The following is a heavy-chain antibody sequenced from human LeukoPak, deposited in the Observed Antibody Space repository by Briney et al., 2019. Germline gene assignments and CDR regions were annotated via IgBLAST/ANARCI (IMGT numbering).Heavy chain of an antibody. CDR2: ISSSSSYI. J-gene: IGHJ4*02. D-gene: IGHD5-18*01. V-gene: IGHV3-21*01. Sequence: PGGSLRLSCAASGFTFSSYSMNWVRQAPGKGLEWVSSISSSSSYIYYADSVKGRFTISRDNAKNSLYLQMNSLRAEDTAVYYCAKGGENSYGPYYWGQGTLVTVSS. CDR1: GFTFSSYS. CDR3: AKGGENSYGPYY.